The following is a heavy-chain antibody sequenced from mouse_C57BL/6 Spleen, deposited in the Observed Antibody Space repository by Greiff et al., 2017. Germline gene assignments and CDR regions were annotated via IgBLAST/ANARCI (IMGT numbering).Heavy chain of an antibody. CDR2: IYPGDGDT. J-gene: IGHJ2*01. CDR3: ARSKFIPTVLDY. CDR1: GYAFSSSW. Sequence: QVQLQQSGPELVKPGASVKISCKASGYAFSSSWLNWVKQRPGQGLEWIGRIYPGDGDTNYNGKFKGKATLTADKSSSTAYIQLISLTSEDSAVYFCARSKFIPTVLDYWGQGTTLTVSS. D-gene: IGHD1-1*01. V-gene: IGHV1-82*01.